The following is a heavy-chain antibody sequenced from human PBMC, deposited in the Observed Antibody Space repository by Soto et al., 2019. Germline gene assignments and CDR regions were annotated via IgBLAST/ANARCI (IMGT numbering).Heavy chain of an antibody. D-gene: IGHD2-2*01. Sequence: QVQLVQSGAEVKKPGSSVKVSCKASGGTFSSYAISWVRQAPGQGLAWMGGIIPISGTANYAQKFQGRDTITADESTSTAYMELSSLRSEDTAVYYCARSQGSSTSLEIYYYYYYGMDVWGQGTTVTVSS. CDR1: GGTFSSYA. V-gene: IGHV1-69*01. CDR2: IIPISGTA. J-gene: IGHJ6*02. CDR3: ARSQGSSTSLEIYYYYYYGMDV.